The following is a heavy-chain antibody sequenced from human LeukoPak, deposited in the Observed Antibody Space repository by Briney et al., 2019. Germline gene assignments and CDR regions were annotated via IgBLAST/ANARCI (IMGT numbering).Heavy chain of an antibody. V-gene: IGHV3-30*03. J-gene: IGHJ4*02. CDR1: GFTFSSYG. CDR3: AIATGGGLKPSVGSY. Sequence: GGSLRLSCAASGFTFSSYGMHWVRQAPGKGLEWVAVISYDGSNKYYADSVKGRFTISRDNSKNTLYLQMNSLRAEDTAVYYCAIATGGGLKPSVGSYWGQGTLVTVSS. D-gene: IGHD2-15*01. CDR2: ISYDGSNK.